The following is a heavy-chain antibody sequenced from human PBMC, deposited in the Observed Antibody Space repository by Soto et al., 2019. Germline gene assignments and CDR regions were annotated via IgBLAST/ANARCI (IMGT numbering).Heavy chain of an antibody. D-gene: IGHD5-18*01. V-gene: IGHV4-59*01. CDR2: IYDSGST. Sequence: SETLSLTCTVSGGSISSYYWTWIRQPPGKGLEWIGHIYDSGSTNYNPSLRSRVTISVDTSKNQLSLNLNSVTAADTAVYYCAREVRDGYSQVARFFFDYWGQGTLVTVSS. CDR3: AREVRDGYSQVARFFFDY. CDR1: GGSISSYY. J-gene: IGHJ4*02.